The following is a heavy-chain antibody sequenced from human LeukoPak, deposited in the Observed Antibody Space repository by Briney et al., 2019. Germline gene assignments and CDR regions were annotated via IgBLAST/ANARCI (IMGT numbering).Heavy chain of an antibody. D-gene: IGHD5-12*01. J-gene: IGHJ4*02. Sequence: IPGGSLRLSCAASGFTFSSYSMNWVRQAPGKGLEWVSSISSSSSYIYYADSVKGRFTISRDNAKNSLYLQMNSLRAEDTAVYYSARDRIVATIPRLGYFDYWGQGTLVTVSS. CDR2: ISSSSSYI. V-gene: IGHV3-21*01. CDR3: ARDRIVATIPRLGYFDY. CDR1: GFTFSSYS.